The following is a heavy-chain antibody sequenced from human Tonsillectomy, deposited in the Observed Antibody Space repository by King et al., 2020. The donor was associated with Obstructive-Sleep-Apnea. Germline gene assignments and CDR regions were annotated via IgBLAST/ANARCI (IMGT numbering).Heavy chain of an antibody. D-gene: IGHD3-10*01. Sequence: VQLVESGGGLVQPGGSLRLSCAASGFTFSSYWMTWVRQAPGKGLEWVANIKQDGSEKYYVDSVKGRFTISRDNAKNSLYLQMNSLRAEDTVVYYCAREVGVRSHLEYWGQGTLVTVSS. CDR2: IKQDGSEK. J-gene: IGHJ4*02. CDR1: GFTFSSYW. V-gene: IGHV3-7*03. CDR3: AREVGVRSHLEY.